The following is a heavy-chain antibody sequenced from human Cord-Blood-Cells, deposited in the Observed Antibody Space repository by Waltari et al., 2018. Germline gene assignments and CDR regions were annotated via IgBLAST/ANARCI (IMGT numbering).Heavy chain of an antibody. J-gene: IGHJ3*02. CDR2: ISSSSSTI. V-gene: IGHV3-48*02. Sequence: GESGGGLVQPGGSLRLSCAASGFTFSSYSMNWVRQAPGKGLEWVSYISSSSSTIYYADSVKGRFTISRDNAKNSLYLQMNSLRDEDTAVYYCARDICTNGVCYDAFDIWGQGTMVTVSS. CDR1: GFTFSSYS. CDR3: ARDICTNGVCYDAFDI. D-gene: IGHD2-8*01.